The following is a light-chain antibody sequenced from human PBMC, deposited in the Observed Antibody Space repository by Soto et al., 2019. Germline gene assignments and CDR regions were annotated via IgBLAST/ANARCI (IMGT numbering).Light chain of an antibody. CDR2: RAS. CDR3: QHYNSYGT. J-gene: IGKJ1*01. V-gene: IGKV1-5*01. Sequence: DIQMTQSPSTLPASVGDRVTITFRASQSIDRWLAWYQQRPGKAPKILIYRASSLETGVPSRFSGSGSGTEFTLTISSLQPDDFATYYCQHYNSYGTFGQGTKVDI. CDR1: QSIDRW.